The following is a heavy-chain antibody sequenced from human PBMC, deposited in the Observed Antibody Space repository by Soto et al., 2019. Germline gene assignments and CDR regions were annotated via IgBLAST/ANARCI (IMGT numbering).Heavy chain of an antibody. J-gene: IGHJ4*02. CDR2: IIPIFGTA. V-gene: IGHV1-69*13. D-gene: IGHD3-22*01. Sequence: SVKVSCKASGGTYSSYAISWVRQAPGQGLEWMGGIIPIFGTANYAQKFQGRVTITADESTSTAYMELSSLRSEDTAVYYCARESPRYYYDSSGYYPFDYWGQGTLVTVSS. CDR1: GGTYSSYA. CDR3: ARESPRYYYDSSGYYPFDY.